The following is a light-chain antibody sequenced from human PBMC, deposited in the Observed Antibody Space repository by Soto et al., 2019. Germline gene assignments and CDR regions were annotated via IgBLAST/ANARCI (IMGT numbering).Light chain of an antibody. CDR3: QQYGSSPNT. Sequence: EIVLTQSPGTLSLSPGERATLSCRASQSVSSSYLAWYQQKPGQAPRLLIYVASSRATGIPDRFSGSGSGTDFTLTISRLAPEDFAVYYCQQYGSSPNTFGQGTKLEIK. J-gene: IGKJ2*01. CDR1: QSVSSSY. V-gene: IGKV3-20*01. CDR2: VAS.